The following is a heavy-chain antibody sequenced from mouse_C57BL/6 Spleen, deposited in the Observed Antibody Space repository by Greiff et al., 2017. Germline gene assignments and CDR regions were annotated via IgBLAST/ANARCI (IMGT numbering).Heavy chain of an antibody. D-gene: IGHD2-5*01. CDR1: GYAFSSSW. CDR2: IYPGDGDT. CDR3: ARSGYSNYEYYAMDY. V-gene: IGHV1-82*01. J-gene: IGHJ4*01. Sequence: QVQLQQSGPELVKPGASVKISCKASGYAFSSSWMNWVKQRPGKGLEWIGRIYPGDGDTNYNGKFKGKATLTADTSSSTAYMQLSSLTSEDSAVYFCARSGYSNYEYYAMDYWGQGTSVTVSS.